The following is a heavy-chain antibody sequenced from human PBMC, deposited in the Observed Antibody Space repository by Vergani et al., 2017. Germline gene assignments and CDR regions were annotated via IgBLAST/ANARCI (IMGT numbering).Heavy chain of an antibody. V-gene: IGHV7-4-1*02. D-gene: IGHD3-10*01. CDR1: GYTFTTYA. CDR3: ARATAGFITYVQSTFFDY. J-gene: IGHJ4*02. Sequence: QVQLVQSGSELKKPRASVKVSCKASGYTFTTYAMNWVRQAPGKGLEWMGWINTNTGNPTYAQGFTGRFVFSLDTSVSTVYLQISSLKAEDTAVYYCARATAGFITYVQSTFFDYWGQGTLVTVSS. CDR2: INTNTGNP.